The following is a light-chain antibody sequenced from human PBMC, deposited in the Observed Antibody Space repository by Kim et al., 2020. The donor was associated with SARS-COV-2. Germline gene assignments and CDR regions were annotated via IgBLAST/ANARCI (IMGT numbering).Light chain of an antibody. Sequence: GQRVTVSISGGRNNIGSKSVHWYQQLPGKAPMLLIYSNNQRPSGVPERFSGSNSGNSASLAISGVESEDEADYYCAVWDDSIDGPVFGGGTQLTVL. CDR3: AVWDDSIDGPV. V-gene: IGLV1-44*01. J-gene: IGLJ3*02. CDR1: RNNIGSKS. CDR2: SNN.